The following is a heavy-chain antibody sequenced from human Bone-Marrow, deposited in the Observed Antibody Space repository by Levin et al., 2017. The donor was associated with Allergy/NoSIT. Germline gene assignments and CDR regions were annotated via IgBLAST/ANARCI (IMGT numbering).Heavy chain of an antibody. D-gene: IGHD2-8*01. V-gene: IGHV4-34*01. CDR1: GGSFSGYY. CDR3: ARARNGYFDY. CDR2: INHSGST. Sequence: PSETLSLTCAVYGGSFSGYYWSWIRQPPGKGLEWIGEINHSGSTNYNPSLKSRVTISVDTSKNQFSLKLSSVTAADTAVYYCARARNGYFDYWGQGTLVTVSS. J-gene: IGHJ4*02.